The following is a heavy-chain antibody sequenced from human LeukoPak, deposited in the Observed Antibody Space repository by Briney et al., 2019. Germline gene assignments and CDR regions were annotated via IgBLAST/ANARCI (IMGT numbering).Heavy chain of an antibody. J-gene: IGHJ6*02. CDR3: ARGNRGNYYYGMDV. CDR1: GFTFSSYA. Sequence: GGSLRLSCAASGFTFSSYAMHWVRQAPGKGLEYISAISSYGDSTYYADSVKGRFTISRDNSKKTLYLEMGSLRAEDMAVYYCARGNRGNYYYGMDVWGQGTTVTVSS. V-gene: IGHV3-64*02. CDR2: ISSYGDST.